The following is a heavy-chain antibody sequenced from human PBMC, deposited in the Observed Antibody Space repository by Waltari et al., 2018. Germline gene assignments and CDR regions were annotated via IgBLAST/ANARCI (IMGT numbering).Heavy chain of an antibody. CDR3: AREGGNSVYADFRYFDY. Sequence: QVQLQESGPGLVRPSDTLSLTCTVYGGSVSSLYWGWFRQPPGKGLEWIGHIYDSGIANRNPSLKHRVSISADTLKNQFSLTLYAVTAADTAVYYCAREGGNSVYADFRYFDYWGQGILVTASS. CDR1: GGSVSSLY. V-gene: IGHV4-59*02. D-gene: IGHD5-12*01. J-gene: IGHJ4*02. CDR2: IYDSGIA.